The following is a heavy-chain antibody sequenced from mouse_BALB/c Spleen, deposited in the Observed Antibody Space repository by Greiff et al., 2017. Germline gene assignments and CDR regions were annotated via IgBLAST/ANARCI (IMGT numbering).Heavy chain of an antibody. CDR3: ARDGNYEGYFDY. Sequence: EVKLQQSGAELVKPGASVKLSCTASGFTIKDTYMHWVKQRPEQGLEWIGRIDPANGNTKYDPKFQGKATITADTSSNTAYLQLSSLTSEDTAVYYCARDGNYEGYFDYWGQGTTLTVSS. V-gene: IGHV14-3*02. J-gene: IGHJ2*01. CDR1: GFTIKDTY. CDR2: IDPANGNT. D-gene: IGHD2-1*01.